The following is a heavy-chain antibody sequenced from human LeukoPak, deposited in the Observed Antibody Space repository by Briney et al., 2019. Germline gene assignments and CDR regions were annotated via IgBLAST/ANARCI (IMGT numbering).Heavy chain of an antibody. CDR1: GGTFSSYA. D-gene: IGHD6-6*01. CDR3: ARDWRPDAFDI. J-gene: IGHJ3*02. Sequence: ASVKVSCKASGGTFSSYAISWVRQAPGQGLEWMGGIIPIFGTANYAQKFQGRVTITADESTSTAYMELSSLRSEDTAVYYCARDWRPDAFDIWGQGTMATVSS. V-gene: IGHV1-69*01. CDR2: IIPIFGTA.